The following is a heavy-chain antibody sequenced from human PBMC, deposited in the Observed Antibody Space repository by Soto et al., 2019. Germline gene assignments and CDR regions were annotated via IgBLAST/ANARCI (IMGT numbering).Heavy chain of an antibody. Sequence: QVQLVQSGAEVKKPGSSVKVSCKASGGTFSSYAISWVRQAPGQGLEWMGGIIPIFGTANYAQKFQGRVTITADESTSTAYMELGSLRSEDTAVYYCARTLHYYELEYYFDYWAQGTLVTVSS. CDR3: ARTLHYYELEYYFDY. D-gene: IGHD3-22*01. V-gene: IGHV1-69*01. CDR2: IIPIFGTA. J-gene: IGHJ4*02. CDR1: GGTFSSYA.